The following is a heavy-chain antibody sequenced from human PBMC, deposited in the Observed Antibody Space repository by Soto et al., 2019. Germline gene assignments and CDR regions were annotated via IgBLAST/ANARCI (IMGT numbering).Heavy chain of an antibody. CDR1: GVSISGSSYY. CDR3: AGQEVDGITGYRPYFVY. Sequence: QLQLQESGPGLVKPSETLSLTCTVAGVSISGSSYYWGWIRQRRGKGLECIGSLYYSGSTYYNPTLMLRVTMCEDTSTNQSTLKLGSVPDADTAGYCCAGQEVDGITGYRPYFVYLGQGTLVGVSS. CDR2: LYYSGST. V-gene: IGHV4-39*01. D-gene: IGHD1-20*01. J-gene: IGHJ4*02.